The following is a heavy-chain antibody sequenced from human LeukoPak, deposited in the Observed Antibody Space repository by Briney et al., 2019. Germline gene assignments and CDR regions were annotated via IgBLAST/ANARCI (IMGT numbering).Heavy chain of an antibody. Sequence: GGSLRLSCAASGFSVSSNYMSWVRQAPGKGLEWVSVIYSGGSTYYADSVKGRFTISRDHSKNTLYLQMNSLRAEDTVVYYCARDWRTGRRIGYYYYMDMWAKGTTVPVSS. CDR1: GFSVSSNY. V-gene: IGHV3-66*02. D-gene: IGHD1-1*01. CDR2: IYSGGST. J-gene: IGHJ6*03. CDR3: ARDWRTGRRIGYYYYMDM.